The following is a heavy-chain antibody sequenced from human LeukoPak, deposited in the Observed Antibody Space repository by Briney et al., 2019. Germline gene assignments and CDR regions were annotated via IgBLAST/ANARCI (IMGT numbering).Heavy chain of an antibody. CDR3: AKDGDCSGGSCYEY. D-gene: IGHD2-15*01. J-gene: IGHJ4*02. Sequence: ASVKVSCKASGGTFSSYAISWVRQAPGQGLEWRGGIIPIFGTANYAQKFQGRVTITADESTSTAYMELSSLRSEDTAVYYCAKDGDCSGGSCYEYWGQGTLVTVSS. V-gene: IGHV1-69*13. CDR1: GGTFSSYA. CDR2: IIPIFGTA.